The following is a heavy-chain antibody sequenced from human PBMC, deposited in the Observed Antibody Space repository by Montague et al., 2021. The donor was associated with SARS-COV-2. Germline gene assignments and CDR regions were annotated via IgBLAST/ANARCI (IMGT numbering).Heavy chain of an antibody. CDR1: GFTFSDFA. Sequence: SLRLSCAASGFTFSDFAMSWVRQAPGKGLQWVSTISGSGRSTFYADSMEGRFNISRGNGQKIVYLQMKNLRVEDTALYYCTKAFSARFVSPVSFHIWGQGTLVTVSS. D-gene: IGHD3-16*01. CDR3: TKAFSARFVSPVSFHI. J-gene: IGHJ3*02. CDR2: ISGSGRST. V-gene: IGHV3-23*01.